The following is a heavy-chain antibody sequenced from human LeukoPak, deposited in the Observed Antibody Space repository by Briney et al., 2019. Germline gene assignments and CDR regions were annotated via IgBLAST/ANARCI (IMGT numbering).Heavy chain of an antibody. CDR3: ARVYDYVWGSYRPRYYFDY. CDR1: GYTFTSYW. D-gene: IGHD3-16*02. CDR2: IYPGDSDT. V-gene: IGHV5-51*01. J-gene: IGHJ4*02. Sequence: KVSCKASGYTFTSYWIGWVRQMPGKGLEWMGIIYPGDSDTRYSPSSQGQVTISADKSISTAYLQWSSLKASDTAMYYCARVYDYVWGSYRPRYYFDYWAREPWSPSPQ.